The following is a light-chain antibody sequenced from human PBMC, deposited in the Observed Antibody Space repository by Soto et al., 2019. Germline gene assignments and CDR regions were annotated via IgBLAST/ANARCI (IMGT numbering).Light chain of an antibody. J-gene: IGKJ1*01. V-gene: IGKV3-15*01. CDR3: QQYNNWPRT. Sequence: EIVVTQSPSTLSLSKGERATLSCRASQSVSSNLAWYQQKPGQAPRLLIYGASTRATGIPARFSGSGSGTEFTLTISSLQSEDFAVYYCQQYNNWPRTFGQGTKVDIK. CDR2: GAS. CDR1: QSVSSN.